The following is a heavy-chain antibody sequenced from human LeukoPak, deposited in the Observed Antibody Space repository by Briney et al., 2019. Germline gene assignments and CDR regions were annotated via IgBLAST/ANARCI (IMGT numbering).Heavy chain of an antibody. Sequence: GASVKVSCKASGYTFTGYYMHWVRQAPGQGLEWMGWISPNSGGTNYAQKFQGRVTMTRDTSISTAYMELSRLRTDDTAAYYCARGRDCSGGSCYSFLGYYYYGMDVWGQGTTVTVSS. CDR3: ARGRDCSGGSCYSFLGYYYYGMDV. J-gene: IGHJ6*02. D-gene: IGHD2-15*01. CDR1: GYTFTGYY. V-gene: IGHV1-2*02. CDR2: ISPNSGGT.